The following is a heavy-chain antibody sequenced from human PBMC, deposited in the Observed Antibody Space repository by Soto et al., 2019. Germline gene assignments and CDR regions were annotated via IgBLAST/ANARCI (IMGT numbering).Heavy chain of an antibody. Sequence: EVQLLESGGGLVQPGGSLRLSCAASGFTFSSYAMSWVRQVPGKGLEWVSAISGSGGSTYYADSVKGRFTISRDNSKNTLYLQMNSLRAEDTAVYYCAKIYYGSGSTKGDAFDIWGQGTMVTVSS. CDR3: AKIYYGSGSTKGDAFDI. J-gene: IGHJ3*02. D-gene: IGHD3-10*01. V-gene: IGHV3-23*01. CDR2: ISGSGGST. CDR1: GFTFSSYA.